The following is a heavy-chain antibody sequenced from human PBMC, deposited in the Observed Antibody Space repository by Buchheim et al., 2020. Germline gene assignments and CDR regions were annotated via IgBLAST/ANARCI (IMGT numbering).Heavy chain of an antibody. Sequence: QVQLVESGGGVVQPGRSLRLSCAASGFTFSSYGMHWVRQAPGKGLEWVAVIWYDGSEKYYPDSVKGRFTISRDNSKKTLYLQMNSLRAEDTAVYYCARDQVVTWGYYGMDVWGQGTT. V-gene: IGHV3-33*01. CDR3: ARDQVVTWGYYGMDV. J-gene: IGHJ6*02. D-gene: IGHD2-21*02. CDR1: GFTFSSYG. CDR2: IWYDGSEK.